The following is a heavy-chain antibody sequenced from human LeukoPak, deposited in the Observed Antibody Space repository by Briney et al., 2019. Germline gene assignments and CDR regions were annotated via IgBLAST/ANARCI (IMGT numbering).Heavy chain of an antibody. CDR1: GFTFSSYW. V-gene: IGHV3-7*03. CDR3: ARDLPGRRDGYNYDY. Sequence: GGSLRLSCAASGFTFSSYWMSWVRQAPGKGLEWVANIKQDGSEKYYVDSVKGRFTISRDNAKNSLYLQMNSLRAEDTAVYYCARDLPGRRDGYNYDYWGQGTLVTVSS. CDR2: IKQDGSEK. J-gene: IGHJ4*02. D-gene: IGHD5-24*01.